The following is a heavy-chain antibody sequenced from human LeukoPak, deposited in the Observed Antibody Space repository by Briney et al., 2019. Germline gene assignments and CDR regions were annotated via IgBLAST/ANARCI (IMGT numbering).Heavy chain of an antibody. J-gene: IGHJ3*02. Sequence: SETLSLTCAVYGGSFSGYYWSWIRQPPGKGLEWIGEINHSGSTNYNPSLKSRVTTSVDTSKNQFSLKLSSVTAADTAVYYCARLRFLESDIWGQGTMVTVSS. V-gene: IGHV4-34*01. D-gene: IGHD3-3*01. CDR1: GGSFSGYY. CDR2: INHSGST. CDR3: ARLRFLESDI.